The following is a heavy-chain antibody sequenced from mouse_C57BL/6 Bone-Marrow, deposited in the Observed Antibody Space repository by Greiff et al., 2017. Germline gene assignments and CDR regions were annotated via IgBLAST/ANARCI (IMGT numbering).Heavy chain of an antibody. D-gene: IGHD2-3*01. J-gene: IGHJ2*01. Sequence: QVQLQQPGAELVMPGASVKLSCKASGYTFTSYWMHWVKQRPGQGLEWIGEIDPSDSYTNYNQKFKGKSTLTVDKSSSTAYMQLSSLTSEDSAVYYCAREDDGYYPDYWGQGTTLTESS. CDR2: IDPSDSYT. V-gene: IGHV1-69*01. CDR1: GYTFTSYW. CDR3: AREDDGYYPDY.